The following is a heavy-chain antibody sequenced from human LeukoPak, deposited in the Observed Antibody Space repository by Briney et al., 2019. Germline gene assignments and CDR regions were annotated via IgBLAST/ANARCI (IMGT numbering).Heavy chain of an antibody. CDR1: GGSFSGYY. CDR3: ARSRRVRGVHFSYYYYMDV. V-gene: IGHV4-59*01. CDR2: IYYSGST. Sequence: SSETLSLTCAVYGGSFSGYYWSWIRQPPGKGLEWIGYIYYSGSTNYNPSLKSRVTISVDTSKNQFSLKLSSVTAADTAVYYCARSRRVRGVHFSYYYYMDVWGKGTTVTVSS. J-gene: IGHJ6*03. D-gene: IGHD3-10*01.